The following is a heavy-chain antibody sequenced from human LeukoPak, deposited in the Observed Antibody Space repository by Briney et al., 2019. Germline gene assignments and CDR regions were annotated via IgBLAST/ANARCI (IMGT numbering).Heavy chain of an antibody. CDR2: IYSSGST. Sequence: SETLSLTCSVSGDSISSGDYDWSWIRQPPGKGLEWIGYIYSSGSTYCNPSLKSRVTISVDMSKNQFSLKLSSVTAADTAVYYCARDGNAMVRGYAFEIWGQGTMVTVSS. V-gene: IGHV4-30-4*01. CDR1: GDSISSGDYD. D-gene: IGHD3-10*01. J-gene: IGHJ3*02. CDR3: ARDGNAMVRGYAFEI.